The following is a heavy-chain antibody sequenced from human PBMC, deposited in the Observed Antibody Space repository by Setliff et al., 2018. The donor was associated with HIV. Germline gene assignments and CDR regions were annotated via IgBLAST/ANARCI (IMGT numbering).Heavy chain of an antibody. D-gene: IGHD6-19*01. Sequence: SVKVSCKASGGTFSNYGMSWVRQAPGQGLEWMGGIIPISGTANYAQKFQGRVTITTDESTSTAYMELSRLRSDDTAVYYCAREGLAYMDVWGKGTTVTVSS. CDR1: GGTFSNYG. J-gene: IGHJ6*03. V-gene: IGHV1-69*05. CDR3: AREGLAYMDV. CDR2: IIPISGTA.